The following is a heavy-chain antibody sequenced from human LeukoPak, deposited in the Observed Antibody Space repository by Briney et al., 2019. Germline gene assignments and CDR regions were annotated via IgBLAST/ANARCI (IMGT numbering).Heavy chain of an antibody. Sequence: QPGGSLRLSCAASGFPVNKYEIHWVRQAPGKGLEWISYVDAGATSTNYADSVWGRFTLSRDNAQNSVHLQMNSLRDEDTAVYYCVRGRLLRSTKHFDSWGQGALVTVSS. CDR3: VRGRLLRSTKHFDS. CDR1: GFPVNKYE. D-gene: IGHD2-21*02. V-gene: IGHV3-48*03. J-gene: IGHJ4*02. CDR2: VDAGATST.